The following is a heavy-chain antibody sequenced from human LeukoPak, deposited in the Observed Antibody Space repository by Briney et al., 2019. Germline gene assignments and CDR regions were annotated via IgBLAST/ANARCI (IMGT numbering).Heavy chain of an antibody. V-gene: IGHV3-53*01. J-gene: IGHJ4*02. CDR2: IYRGGNT. D-gene: IGHD3-10*01. CDR3: ARDLRGSGD. Sequence: GGSLRLSCAASGFTVSSNYMNWVRQAPGKGLEWVSVIYRGGNTYYADSVKGRFTIFRDNSKNTLYLQMDSLRAEDTAVYYCARDLRGSGDWGQGTLVTVSS. CDR1: GFTVSSNY.